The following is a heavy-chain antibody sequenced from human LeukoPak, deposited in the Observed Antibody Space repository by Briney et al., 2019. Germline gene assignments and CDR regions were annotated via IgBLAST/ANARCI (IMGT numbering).Heavy chain of an antibody. CDR3: ARSAGYYFDY. Sequence: PSETLSLTCTVSGGSISSYYWSWIRQPPGKGLEWIGYIYYSGSTNYYPSLKSRVTVSVDTSKNQLSLKLSSVTAADTAVYYCARSAGYYFDYWGQGTLVTVS. V-gene: IGHV4-59*01. CDR1: GGSISSYY. CDR2: IYYSGST. D-gene: IGHD1-14*01. J-gene: IGHJ4*02.